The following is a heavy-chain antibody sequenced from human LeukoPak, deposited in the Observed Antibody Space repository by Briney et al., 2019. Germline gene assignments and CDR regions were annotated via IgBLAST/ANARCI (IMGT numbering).Heavy chain of an antibody. V-gene: IGHV3-23*01. J-gene: IGHJ4*02. D-gene: IGHD3-16*01. CDR2: ISGSGGST. Sequence: GGSLRLSCAASGFIFSSYAMSWVRQDPGRGLEWVSAISGSGGSTYYADSVKGRFTISRDNSKKTLYLQMNNLRAEDTAVYYCAKGHVFSGRTLFDYWGQGTLVTVSS. CDR3: AKGHVFSGRTLFDY. CDR1: GFIFSSYA.